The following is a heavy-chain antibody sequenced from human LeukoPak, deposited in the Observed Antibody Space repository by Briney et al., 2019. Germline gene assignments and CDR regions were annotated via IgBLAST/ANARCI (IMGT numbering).Heavy chain of an antibody. CDR1: GFTFSSYG. D-gene: IGHD4-17*01. J-gene: IGHJ4*02. CDR3: ARDIGDYVIDY. V-gene: IGHV3-33*01. Sequence: GGSLRLSCAASGFTFSSYGMHWVRQAPGKGLEWVALIWYDGSNKYYADTVKGRFTISRDNSKNTLYLQMNSLRAEDTAVYYCARDIGDYVIDYWGQGTLVTVSS. CDR2: IWYDGSNK.